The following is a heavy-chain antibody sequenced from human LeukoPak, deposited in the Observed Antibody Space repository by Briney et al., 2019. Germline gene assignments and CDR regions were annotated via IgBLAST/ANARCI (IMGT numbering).Heavy chain of an antibody. Sequence: GGSLRLSCAAPGFTFSSYAMSWVRQAPGKGLEWVSAISGSGANTYYADSVKGRFAISRDNSKYTLYLQMNSLRGEDTAVYYCAKWVGYCKITNCPLEGDYWGQGTLVTVSS. CDR2: ISGSGANT. D-gene: IGHD2-2*01. CDR1: GFTFSSYA. J-gene: IGHJ4*02. CDR3: AKWVGYCKITNCPLEGDY. V-gene: IGHV3-23*01.